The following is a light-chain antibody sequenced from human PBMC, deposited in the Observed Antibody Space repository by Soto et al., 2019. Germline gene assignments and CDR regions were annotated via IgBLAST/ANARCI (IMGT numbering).Light chain of an antibody. CDR1: QSRLHSNGYNY. J-gene: IGKJ2*01. CDR2: LGS. CDR3: MQALQTPYT. Sequence: DIVMTQSPLSLPVTPGEPASISCRSSQSRLHSNGYNYLDWYLQKPGQSPQLLIYLGSTRASGVPDRFSGSGSGTDFTLKISRVEAEDVGVYYCMQALQTPYTFGQGTKLEIK. V-gene: IGKV2-28*01.